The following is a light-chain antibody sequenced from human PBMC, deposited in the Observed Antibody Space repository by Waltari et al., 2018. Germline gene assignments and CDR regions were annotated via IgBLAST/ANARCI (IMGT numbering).Light chain of an antibody. V-gene: IGKV3D-11*02. CDR1: ENINIF. J-gene: IGKJ4*01. Sequence: IVLTQSPATLSLSPGERATLSCRASENINIFLAWYQQKPGQAPRLLISDASNRAAGVPARFSGSGSLTDFTLTISSLEPEDFGVYYCQQRTNWQSLSFGGGTRVEIK. CDR3: QQRTNWQSLS. CDR2: DAS.